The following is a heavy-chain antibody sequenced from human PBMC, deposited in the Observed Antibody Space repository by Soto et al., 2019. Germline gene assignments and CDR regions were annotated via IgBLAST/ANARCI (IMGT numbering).Heavy chain of an antibody. CDR3: ARGYYDSSGYYPPTDY. V-gene: IGHV1-2*02. Sequence: ASVKVSCKASGYTFTGYYMHWVRQAPGQGLEWMGWINPNSGGTNYAQKFRGRVTITADKSTSTAYMELSSLRSEDTAVYYCARGYYDSSGYYPPTDYWGQRTLVTVSS. D-gene: IGHD3-22*01. J-gene: IGHJ4*02. CDR1: GYTFTGYY. CDR2: INPNSGGT.